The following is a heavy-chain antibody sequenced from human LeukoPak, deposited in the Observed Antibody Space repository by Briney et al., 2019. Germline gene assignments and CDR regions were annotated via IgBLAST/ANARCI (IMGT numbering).Heavy chain of an antibody. CDR1: GFTFSSYT. Sequence: TGGSLRLSCAASGFTFSSYTMNWVRQAPGKGPVWVSRINSDGSSTSYADSVKGRFTISRDNANNTLYLQMNSLRAEDTAVYYCAREIHRWEVPGYWGQGTLVTVSS. J-gene: IGHJ4*02. CDR3: AREIHRWEVPGY. CDR2: INSDGSST. D-gene: IGHD2-2*01. V-gene: IGHV3-74*01.